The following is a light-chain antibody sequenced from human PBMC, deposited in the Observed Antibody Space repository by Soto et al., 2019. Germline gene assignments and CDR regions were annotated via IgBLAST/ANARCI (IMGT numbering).Light chain of an antibody. CDR3: CSYAGSNTWV. Sequence: QSALTQPPSASGSPGQSVTISCTGTTSDIGAYNYVSWYQQRPGKAPKLIIYEVTRRPSGVPDRIFGSKYDTTASLTVSGLQAEDEADYYCCSYAGSNTWVFGGGTKLTVL. CDR2: EVT. CDR1: TSDIGAYNY. V-gene: IGLV2-8*01. J-gene: IGLJ3*02.